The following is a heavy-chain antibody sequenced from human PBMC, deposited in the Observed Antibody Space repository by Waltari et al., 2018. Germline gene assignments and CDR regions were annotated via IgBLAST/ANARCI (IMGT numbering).Heavy chain of an antibody. CDR2: INHSGST. Sequence: QVQLQQWGAGLLKPSETLSLTCAVYGGSFSGYYWSWIRQPPGKGLEWIGEINHSGSTKYNPSLKSRVTISVDTSKNQFSLKLSSVTAADTAVYYCARGIGGITMVRAKRGGFAFDYWGQGTLVTVSS. CDR1: GGSFSGYY. V-gene: IGHV4-34*01. J-gene: IGHJ4*02. CDR3: ARGIGGITMVRAKRGGFAFDY. D-gene: IGHD3-10*01.